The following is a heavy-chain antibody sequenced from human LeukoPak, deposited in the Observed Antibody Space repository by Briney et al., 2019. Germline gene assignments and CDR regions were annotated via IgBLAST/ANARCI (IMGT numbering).Heavy chain of an antibody. Sequence: GGSLRLSCAASGFTFSSYGMRWVRQAPGKGLEWVSSISTSSSYIYYADSVKGRFTVSRDNSRNTLFLLMNSLSAEDTAVYFCAKDAISSLAVRRFDLWGQGTLVTVSS. V-gene: IGHV3-21*04. CDR1: GFTFSSYG. J-gene: IGHJ4*02. D-gene: IGHD6-6*01. CDR3: AKDAISSLAVRRFDL. CDR2: ISTSSSYI.